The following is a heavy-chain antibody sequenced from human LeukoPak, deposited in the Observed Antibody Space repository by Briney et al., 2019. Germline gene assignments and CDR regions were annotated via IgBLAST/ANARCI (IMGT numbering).Heavy chain of an antibody. Sequence: ASVKVTCKASGYTFTNYYMHWLRQAPGQGLEWMGWLNPKTGVTDNAQKFQGRGTLSRDTSICTAYMELSRLRSDETALYYCATVHMTTVTDDVRDACYMWGQGTMVTVSS. J-gene: IGHJ3*02. D-gene: IGHD4-17*01. V-gene: IGHV1-2*02. CDR2: LNPKTGVT. CDR1: GYTFTNYY. CDR3: ATVHMTTVTDDVRDACYM.